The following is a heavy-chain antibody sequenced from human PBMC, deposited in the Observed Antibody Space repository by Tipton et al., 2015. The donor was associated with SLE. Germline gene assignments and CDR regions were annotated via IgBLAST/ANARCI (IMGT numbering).Heavy chain of an antibody. D-gene: IGHD4-17*01. CDR3: ARVDSTVTTGLDY. CDR2: IYYSGST. J-gene: IGHJ4*02. V-gene: IGHV4-31*11. Sequence: TLSLTCAVSDDSISSGAFYWSWIRQHPGKGLEWIGYIYYSGSTYYNPSLKSRVTISVDTSKNQFSLKLSSVTAADTAVYYCARVDSTVTTGLDYWGQGTLVTVSS. CDR1: DDSISSGAFY.